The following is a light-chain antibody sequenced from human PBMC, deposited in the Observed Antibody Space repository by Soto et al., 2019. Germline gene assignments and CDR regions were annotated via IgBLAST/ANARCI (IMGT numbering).Light chain of an antibody. CDR3: QSYDTSLSGSV. CDR1: TSNSGAGFD. CDR2: GNT. J-gene: IGLJ3*02. Sequence: QSVLTQPPSVSGAPGQRVTISCTGTTSNSGAGFDVQWYQQLPGAAPKLLIYGNTNRPSGVPDRFSGSKSGTSASLAITGLQAEDEADYYCQSYDTSLSGSVFGGGTKLTVL. V-gene: IGLV1-40*01.